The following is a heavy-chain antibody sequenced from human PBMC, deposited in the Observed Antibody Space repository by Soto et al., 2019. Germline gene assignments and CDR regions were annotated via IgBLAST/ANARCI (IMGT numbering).Heavy chain of an antibody. CDR3: ARTSQYYFDY. Sequence: EVQLVESGGGLVQPGGSLRLSCAASGFTFSSYAMYWVRQAPGKGLEYVSAINSNGGSTYYANSVKGRFTISRDNSKNTLYLQMGSLRAEDMAVYYCARTSQYYFDYCGQGTLVTVSS. J-gene: IGHJ4*02. CDR1: GFTFSSYA. CDR2: INSNGGST. V-gene: IGHV3-64*01.